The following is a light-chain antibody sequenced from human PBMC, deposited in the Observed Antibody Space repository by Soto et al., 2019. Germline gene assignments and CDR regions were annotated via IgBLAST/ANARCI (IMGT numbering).Light chain of an antibody. V-gene: IGLV1-40*01. CDR2: DNN. CDR1: SSNIGAGYD. CDR3: QSYDSSLGGHVV. Sequence: QSVLTQPPSVSGAPGQRVTISCTGSSSNIGAGYDVHWYQQLPGTAPKLLIYDNNNRPSGVPDRFSGSKSGTSASLAITGLQAEDEGDYYCQSYDSSLGGHVVFGGGTKLTVL. J-gene: IGLJ2*01.